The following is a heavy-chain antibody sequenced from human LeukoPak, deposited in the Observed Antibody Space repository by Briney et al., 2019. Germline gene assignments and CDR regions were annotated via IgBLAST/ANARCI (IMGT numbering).Heavy chain of an antibody. CDR1: GYSISSGYY. CDR2: IYHSGST. D-gene: IGHD1-26*01. J-gene: IGHJ4*02. CDR3: ARVESRYYGFYDY. V-gene: IGHV4-38-2*02. Sequence: PSETLSLTCTVSGYSISSGYYWGWIRQPPGKGLEWIGSIYHSGSTYYDPSLKSRVTISVDTSKNQFSLKLSSVTAADTAVYYCARVESRYYGFYDYWGQGTLVTVSS.